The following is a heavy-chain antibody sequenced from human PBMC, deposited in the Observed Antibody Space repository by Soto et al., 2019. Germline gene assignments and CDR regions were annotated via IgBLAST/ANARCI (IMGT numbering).Heavy chain of an antibody. CDR3: ASTDSSGYQVDY. D-gene: IGHD3-22*01. V-gene: IGHV1-69*13. J-gene: IGHJ4*02. CDR2: IIPIFGTA. Sequence: GASVKVSCKASGGTFSSYAISWVRQAPGQGLEWMGGIIPIFGTANYAQKFQGRVTITADESTSTAYMELSSLRSEDTAVYYCASTDSSGYQVDYWGQGTLVTVSS. CDR1: GGTFSSYA.